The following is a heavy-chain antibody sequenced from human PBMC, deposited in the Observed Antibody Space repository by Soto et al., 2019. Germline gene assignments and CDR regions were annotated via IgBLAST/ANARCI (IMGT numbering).Heavy chain of an antibody. Sequence: EVQLVESGGGLVKPGGSLRLSCAASGFNFSSYTMNWVRQAPGTGLEWVSSISSSNRYIYYADSMKGRFSISRDDAKNSLYLRMYCLRACDPAIYYCGRDRCRGVSFYQTYFFDMWGKWTLVTVSS. D-gene: IGHD2-15*01. CDR1: GFNFSSYT. CDR2: ISSSNRYI. V-gene: IGHV3-21*06. J-gene: IGHJ3*02. CDR3: GRDRCRGVSFYQTYFFDM.